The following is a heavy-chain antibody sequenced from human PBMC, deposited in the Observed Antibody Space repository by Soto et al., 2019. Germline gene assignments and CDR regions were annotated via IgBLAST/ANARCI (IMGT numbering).Heavy chain of an antibody. CDR1: GFTFSSYE. D-gene: IGHD2-21*02. V-gene: IGHV3-48*03. J-gene: IGHJ4*02. CDR2: ISNSGSHI. CDR3: AIAFCGGDCYFDY. Sequence: EVQLVESGGGLVQPGGSLRLSCAASGFTFSSYEMNWVRQAPGKGLEWLSYISNSGSHIYYADSVRGRFTISRDNAKSSLYLQMNSLRAEDTAVYYCAIAFCGGDCYFDYWGPGTLVTVSS.